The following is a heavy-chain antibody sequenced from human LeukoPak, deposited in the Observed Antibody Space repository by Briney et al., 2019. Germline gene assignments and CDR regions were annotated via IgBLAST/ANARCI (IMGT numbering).Heavy chain of an antibody. Sequence: GGSLRLSCAASGFTFSSYWMSWVRQAPGKGLEWVANIKQDGSEKYYVDSVKGRFTISRDNSKNTLYLQMNSLRAEDTSVYYCARGARGSGWRVFDYWGQGTLVTVSS. D-gene: IGHD6-19*01. CDR1: GFTFSSYW. CDR2: IKQDGSEK. CDR3: ARGARGSGWRVFDY. V-gene: IGHV3-7*01. J-gene: IGHJ4*02.